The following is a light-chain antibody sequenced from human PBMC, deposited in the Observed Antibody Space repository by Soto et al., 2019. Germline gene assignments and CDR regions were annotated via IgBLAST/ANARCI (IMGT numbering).Light chain of an antibody. CDR2: GAS. CDR1: QSVSSSY. Sequence: EIVLTQSPGTLSLSPGERATLSCRASQSVSSSYLAWYQQKPGQAPRLLIYGASSRPTGLPDRFSGSGSGTDFTFTIIRMETEDFAVYYCQQYGSSPPRLTFGGGTKVEIK. J-gene: IGKJ4*01. V-gene: IGKV3-20*01. CDR3: QQYGSSPPRLT.